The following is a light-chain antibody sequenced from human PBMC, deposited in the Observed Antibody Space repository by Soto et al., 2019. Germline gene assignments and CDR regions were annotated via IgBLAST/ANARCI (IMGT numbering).Light chain of an antibody. CDR2: DVN. Sequence: QSALTQPASVSGSPGQSITISCTGTSNDVGGYNYVSWYQQHPGKAPKLMIYDVNNRPSGVSYRFSGSKSGNTASLTISGLQAEDEADYYCSSYTSSSTPLFGGGTKLTVL. CDR3: SSYTSSSTPL. CDR1: SNDVGGYNY. J-gene: IGLJ2*01. V-gene: IGLV2-14*01.